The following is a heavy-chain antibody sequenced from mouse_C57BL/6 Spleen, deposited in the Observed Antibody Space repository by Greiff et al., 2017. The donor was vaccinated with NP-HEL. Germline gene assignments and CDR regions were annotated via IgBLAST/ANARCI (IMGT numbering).Heavy chain of an antibody. CDR2: INYDGSST. CDR3: AGATDWYFDV. J-gene: IGHJ1*03. Sequence: EVKVVESEGGLVQPGSSMKLSCTASGFTFSDYYMAWVRQVPEKGLEWVANINYDGSSTYYLDSLKSRFIISRDNAKNILYLQMSSLKSEDTATYYCAGATDWYFDVWGTGTTVTVSS. D-gene: IGHD3-1*01. V-gene: IGHV5-16*01. CDR1: GFTFSDYY.